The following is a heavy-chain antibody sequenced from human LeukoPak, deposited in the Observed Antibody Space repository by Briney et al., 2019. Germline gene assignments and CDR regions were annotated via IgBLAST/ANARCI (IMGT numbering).Heavy chain of an antibody. CDR1: GYTFTDYY. CDR3: PKVDVQYSAVDGGPVDP. Sequence: ASVKVSCKASGYTFTDYYIHWFRQAPGHGLEWMGWIDPHGSGSDSAQMCQGRFSMATDTSSSTAHLDRSRLPPADTDVYYCPKVDVQYSAVDGGPVDPRGQGTLVTVSS. V-gene: IGHV1-2*02. D-gene: IGHD6-19*01. CDR2: IDPHGSGS. J-gene: IGHJ5*02.